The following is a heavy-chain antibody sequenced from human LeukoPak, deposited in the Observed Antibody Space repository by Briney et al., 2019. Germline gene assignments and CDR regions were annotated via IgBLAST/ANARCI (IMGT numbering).Heavy chain of an antibody. CDR2: IYPGDSDT. Sequence: GESLKISCGGSGDSFTSYWIAWVRQMPGKGLEWMGIIYPGDSDTRYNPSFQGQVTISADKSISTAYLQWSSLKASDTAMFYCARPMTVGSSCDAFDVWGQGTMVTVSA. CDR1: GDSFTSYW. V-gene: IGHV5-51*01. J-gene: IGHJ3*01. D-gene: IGHD1-26*01. CDR3: ARPMTVGSSCDAFDV.